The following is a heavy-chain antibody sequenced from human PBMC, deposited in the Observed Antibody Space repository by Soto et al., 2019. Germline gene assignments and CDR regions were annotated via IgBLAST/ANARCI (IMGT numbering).Heavy chain of an antibody. CDR2: XXPXVXX. D-gene: IGHD2-21*02. V-gene: IGHV4-38-2*02. CDR3: AREKVGTTFFDN. CDR1: GFAISRGYY. J-gene: IGHJ4*02. Sequence: SETLSLTCSVSGFAISRGYYWSWVRQPPGKGLEWXGSXXPXVXXXHXXSLATRLGLSIDASKNQFTLNLTSVTAADTALYFCAREKVGTTFFDNWGQGIQVTVSS.